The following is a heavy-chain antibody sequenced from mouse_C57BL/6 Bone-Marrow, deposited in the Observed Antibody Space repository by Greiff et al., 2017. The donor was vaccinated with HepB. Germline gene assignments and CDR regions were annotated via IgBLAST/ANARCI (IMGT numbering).Heavy chain of an antibody. D-gene: IGHD1-1*01. V-gene: IGHV14-4*01. CDR1: GFNIKDDY. Sequence: EVKLMESGAELVRPGASVKLSCTASGFNIKDDYMHWVKQRPEQGLEWIGWIDPENGDTEYASKFQGKATITADTSSNTAYLQLSSLTSEDTAVYYCTTYYYGSSYDWGQGTLVTVSA. J-gene: IGHJ3*01. CDR2: IDPENGDT. CDR3: TTYYYGSSYD.